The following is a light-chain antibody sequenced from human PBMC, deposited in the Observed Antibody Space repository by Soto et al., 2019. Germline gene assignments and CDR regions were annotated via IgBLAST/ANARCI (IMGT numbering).Light chain of an antibody. CDR2: DNN. CDR1: SSNIGNNY. Sequence: QSALTQPPSVSAAPGQKVTISCSGSSSNIGNNYVSWYQQLPGTAPKLLIYDNNKRPSGIPDRFSGSKSGTSATLGITGLQTGDEADYYCGTWDSSPSAGVFGGGTKLTVL. CDR3: GTWDSSPSAGV. V-gene: IGLV1-51*01. J-gene: IGLJ3*02.